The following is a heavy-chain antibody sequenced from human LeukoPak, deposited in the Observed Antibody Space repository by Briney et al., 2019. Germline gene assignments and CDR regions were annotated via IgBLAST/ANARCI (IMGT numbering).Heavy chain of an antibody. V-gene: IGHV3-21*01. CDR3: ARPFWSGYPDAFDI. D-gene: IGHD3-3*01. J-gene: IGHJ3*02. CDR2: ISSSSSYI. Sequence: GGSLRLSCAASGFTFSNYNMNWVRQAPGKGLEWVSSISSSSSYIYYADSVKGRFTISRDNAKNSLYLQMNSLRAEDTAVYYCARPFWSGYPDAFDIWGQGTMVTVSS. CDR1: GFTFSNYN.